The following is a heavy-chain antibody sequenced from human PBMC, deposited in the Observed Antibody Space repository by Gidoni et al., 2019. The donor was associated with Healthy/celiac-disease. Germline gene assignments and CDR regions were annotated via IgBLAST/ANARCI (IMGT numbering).Heavy chain of an antibody. D-gene: IGHD4-17*01. CDR3: TTTVTHNYYYGMDV. J-gene: IGHJ6*02. CDR1: GFTFSNAW. CDR2: IKSKTDGGTT. Sequence: EVQRVESGGGLVKPGGSLRLSCAASGFTFSNAWMSWVRQAPGKGLEWVGRIKSKTDGGTTDYAAPVKGRFTISRDDSKNTLYLQMNSLKTEDTAVYYCTTTVTHNYYYGMDVWGQGTTVTVSS. V-gene: IGHV3-15*01.